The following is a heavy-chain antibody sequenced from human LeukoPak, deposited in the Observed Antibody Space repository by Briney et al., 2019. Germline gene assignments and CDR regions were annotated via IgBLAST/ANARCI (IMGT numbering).Heavy chain of an antibody. CDR2: ISSSGSTI. D-gene: IGHD5-18*01. CDR3: ARATAMDYYFDY. V-gene: IGHV3-11*04. Sequence: GSLRLSCAASGFTFSDYYMSWIRQAPGKGLEWVSYISSSGSTIYYADSVKGRFTISRDNAKNSLYLQMNSLRAEDTAVYYCARATAMDYYFDYWGQGTLVTVSS. J-gene: IGHJ4*02. CDR1: GFTFSDYY.